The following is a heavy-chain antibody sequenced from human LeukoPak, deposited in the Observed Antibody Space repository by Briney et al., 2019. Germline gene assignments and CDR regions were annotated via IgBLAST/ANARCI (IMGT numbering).Heavy chain of an antibody. CDR3: VKYGSGIYYYLGAFDI. D-gene: IGHD3-10*01. V-gene: IGHV3-23*01. CDR2: ISGSGGST. J-gene: IGHJ3*02. Sequence: PGGSLRLSCAASGFTFSSYAMSWVPHAPGEGLEWLSAISGSGGSTYYAGSVEGRFTISRDNSKNTLSLQMSSLRGEDTAVYYCVKYGSGIYYYLGAFDIWGQGTMVTVCS. CDR1: GFTFSSYA.